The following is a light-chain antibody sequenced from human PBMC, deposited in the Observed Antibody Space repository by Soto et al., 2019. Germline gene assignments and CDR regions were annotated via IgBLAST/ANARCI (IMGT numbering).Light chain of an antibody. J-gene: IGKJ5*01. V-gene: IGKV1-39*01. CDR1: ESISRH. CDR2: AAS. Sequence: DIQMTQSPSSLSASVGDRVTITCRASESISRHLNWYQQKPGKAPNLLIYAASSLPNGVPSRFSGSGSGTDFTLTISNLQPEDFATYYCQQSYSTLSITFGQGTRLEIK. CDR3: QQSYSTLSIT.